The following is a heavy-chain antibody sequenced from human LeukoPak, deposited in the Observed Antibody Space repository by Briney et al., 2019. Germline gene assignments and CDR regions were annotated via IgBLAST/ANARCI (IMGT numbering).Heavy chain of an antibody. CDR2: IDNSGDYT. D-gene: IGHD6-13*01. Sequence: PGGSVRLSCAVSGFIYNTYAMTWVRQAPGKGLEWVSSIDNSGDYTYYADSVKGRFTISRDNSRNTLYLQMSSLRVEDTALYYCGKQFSSSWQFDPRGQGTLVTVS. CDR3: GKQFSSSWQFDP. CDR1: GFIYNTYA. J-gene: IGHJ5*02. V-gene: IGHV3-23*01.